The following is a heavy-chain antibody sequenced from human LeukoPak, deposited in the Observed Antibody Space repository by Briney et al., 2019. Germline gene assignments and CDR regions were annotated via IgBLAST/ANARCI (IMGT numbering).Heavy chain of an antibody. CDR2: ISGSGGST. V-gene: IGHV3-23*01. CDR3: AKFALRYCSGGSCHPFDY. CDR1: GFTFSSYG. J-gene: IGHJ4*02. D-gene: IGHD2-15*01. Sequence: GGTLRLSCAASGFTFSSYGMSWVRQAPGKGLEWVSAISGSGGSTYYADSVKGLFIISRDNSKNTLYLQMNSLRAEDTAVYYCAKFALRYCSGGSCHPFDYWGQGTLVTVSS.